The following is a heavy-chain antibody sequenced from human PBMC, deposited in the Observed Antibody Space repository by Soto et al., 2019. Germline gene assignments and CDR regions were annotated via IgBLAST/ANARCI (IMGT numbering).Heavy chain of an antibody. Sequence: SETLSLTCTVSGGSISSYYWSWIRQPPGKGLEWIGYIYYSGSTNYNPSLKSRVTISVDTSKNQFSLKLSSVTAADTAVYYRARDGGAADLYYYGMDVWGKGTTVTVSS. CDR3: ARDGGAADLYYYGMDV. CDR2: IYYSGST. D-gene: IGHD6-13*01. CDR1: GGSISSYY. J-gene: IGHJ6*04. V-gene: IGHV4-59*01.